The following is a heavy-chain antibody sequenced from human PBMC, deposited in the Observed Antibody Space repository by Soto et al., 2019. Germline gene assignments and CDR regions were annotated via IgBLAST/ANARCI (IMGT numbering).Heavy chain of an antibody. D-gene: IGHD5-12*01. J-gene: IGHJ4*02. V-gene: IGHV4-31*03. Sequence: PSETLSLTCTVSGGSISCGGYYWSWIRQHPGKGLEWIGYIYYSGSTYYNPSLKSRVTISVDTSKNQFSLKLSSVTAADTAVYYCVRHRRRDGYNSVDYWGQGTLVTVSS. CDR1: GGSISCGGYY. CDR3: VRHRRRDGYNSVDY. CDR2: IYYSGST.